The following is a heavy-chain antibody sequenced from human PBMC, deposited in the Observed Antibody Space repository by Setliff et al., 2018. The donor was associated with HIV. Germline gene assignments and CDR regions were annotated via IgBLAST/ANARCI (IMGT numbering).Heavy chain of an antibody. CDR1: GGSISAYY. V-gene: IGHV4-4*08. D-gene: IGHD2-21*02. CDR2: IYTSGST. Sequence: KPSETLSLTCTVSGGSISAYYWNWIRQAPGEGLEWIGYIYTSGSTNYNPSLKNRVTISVDTSKNTFSLKLSSVAAADTAVYYCAICGGDCYSLDYWGQGTLVTVS. J-gene: IGHJ4*02. CDR3: AICGGDCYSLDY.